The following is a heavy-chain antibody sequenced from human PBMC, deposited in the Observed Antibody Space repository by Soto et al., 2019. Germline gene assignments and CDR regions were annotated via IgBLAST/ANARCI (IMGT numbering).Heavy chain of an antibody. Sequence: GGSLRLSCAASGFTFSSYGMHWVRQAPGKGLEWVAVISYDGSNKYYADSVKGRFTISRDNSKNTLYLQMNSLRAEDTAVYYCAKDASIAAAGPGAFDIWGQGTMVTVSS. D-gene: IGHD6-13*01. CDR2: ISYDGSNK. CDR1: GFTFSSYG. V-gene: IGHV3-30*18. CDR3: AKDASIAAAGPGAFDI. J-gene: IGHJ3*02.